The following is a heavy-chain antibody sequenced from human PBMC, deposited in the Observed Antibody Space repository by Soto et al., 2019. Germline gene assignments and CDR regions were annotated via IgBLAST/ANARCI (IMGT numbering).Heavy chain of an antibody. D-gene: IGHD6-13*01. J-gene: IGHJ4*02. V-gene: IGHV1-69*01. CDR2: IIPIFGTA. CDR1: GGTFSSYA. CDR3: AINYASAAHRGAVDY. Sequence: QVQLVQSGAAVKKPGSSVQVSCKASGGTFSSYAISWVRQAPGPGLEWMGGIIPIFGTANYAQKFQGRVTITADESTSTAYMELSSLRSEDTAVYYCAINYASAAHRGAVDYWGQGTLVTVSS.